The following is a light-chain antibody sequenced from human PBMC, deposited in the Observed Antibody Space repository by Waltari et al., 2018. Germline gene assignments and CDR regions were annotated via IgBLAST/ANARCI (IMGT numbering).Light chain of an antibody. CDR2: EDT. CDR1: SSDVGNYNL. J-gene: IGLJ3*02. V-gene: IGLV2-23*01. Sequence: QSALTQPASVSGSPGQSITIPCTGTSSDVGNYNLVPWYQQHPGKAPKLLIHEDTKRPSGVSNRFSGSKSGNTASLTISGLQAEDEAEYYCCSYARSSALVFGGGTELTVL. CDR3: CSYARSSALV.